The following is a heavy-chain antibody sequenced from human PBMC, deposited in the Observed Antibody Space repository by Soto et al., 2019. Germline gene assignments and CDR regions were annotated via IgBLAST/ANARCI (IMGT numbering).Heavy chain of an antibody. D-gene: IGHD2-21*02. CDR3: ARGGGFVVVTAIDAFDI. J-gene: IGHJ3*02. V-gene: IGHV1-69*12. Sequence: QVQLVQSGAEVKKPGSSVKVSCKASGGTFSSYAISWVRQAPGQGLEWMGGIIPIFGTANYAQKFQGRVTITADESTSKAYMGLSSLRSEDTAVYYCARGGGFVVVTAIDAFDIWGQGTMVTVSS. CDR2: IIPIFGTA. CDR1: GGTFSSYA.